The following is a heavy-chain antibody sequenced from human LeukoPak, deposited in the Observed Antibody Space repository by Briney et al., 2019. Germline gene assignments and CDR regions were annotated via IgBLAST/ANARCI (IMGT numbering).Heavy chain of an antibody. D-gene: IGHD3-22*01. CDR2: IIPILGIA. Sequence: ASVKVSCKASGGTFSSYAISWVRQAPGQGLEWMGRIIPILGIANYAQKFQGRVTIPADKSTSTAYMELSSLRSEDTAVYYCAKGRVYYDSSGADYWGQGTLVTVSS. CDR3: AKGRVYYDSSGADY. J-gene: IGHJ4*02. CDR1: GGTFSSYA. V-gene: IGHV1-69*04.